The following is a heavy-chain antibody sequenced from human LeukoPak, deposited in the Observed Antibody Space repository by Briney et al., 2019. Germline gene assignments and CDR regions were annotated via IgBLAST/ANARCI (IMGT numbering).Heavy chain of an antibody. V-gene: IGHV4-4*07. J-gene: IGHJ5*01. CDR1: GASISSYY. CDR2: IYTSGST. Sequence: SETLSLTCTVSGASISSYYWSCIRQPAGKGLEWIGRIYTSGSTNYNPSLKSRVTMSVDTSKNQFSLNLSSVTAADTAVYYCARELAARFDSWGQGTLVTVSS. CDR3: ARELAARFDS. D-gene: IGHD6-6*01.